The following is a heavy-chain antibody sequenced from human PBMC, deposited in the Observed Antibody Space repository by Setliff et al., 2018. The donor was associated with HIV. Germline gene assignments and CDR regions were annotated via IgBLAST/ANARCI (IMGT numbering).Heavy chain of an antibody. CDR1: GFTFSSYA. CDR3: AKEGSTAVAGYADYFQD. CDR2: ITGGGDHT. J-gene: IGHJ1*01. Sequence: GESLKISCASSGFTFSSYAMNWVRQAPGKGLEWVSAITGGGDHTYYADSVKGRFTISRDNSRNTVYLQMNSLRADDTAVYYCAKEGSTAVAGYADYFQDWGQGTLVTVS. V-gene: IGHV3-23*01. D-gene: IGHD6-19*01.